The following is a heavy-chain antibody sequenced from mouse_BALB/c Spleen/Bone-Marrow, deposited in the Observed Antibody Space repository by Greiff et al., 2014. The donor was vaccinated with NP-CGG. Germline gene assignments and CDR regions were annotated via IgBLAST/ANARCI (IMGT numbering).Heavy chain of an antibody. V-gene: IGHV1S41*01. CDR1: GYTFTSYW. D-gene: IGHD2-4*01. Sequence: DLVKPGASVKLSCKASGYTFTSYWINWIKQRPGQGLEWIGRIAPGRGNTYYNEMFKGKATLTVDTSSSTAYIQLSSLSSEDSPVYFCARSPMITESYAMDYWGQGTSVTVSS. CDR3: ARSPMITESYAMDY. CDR2: IAPGRGNT. J-gene: IGHJ4*01.